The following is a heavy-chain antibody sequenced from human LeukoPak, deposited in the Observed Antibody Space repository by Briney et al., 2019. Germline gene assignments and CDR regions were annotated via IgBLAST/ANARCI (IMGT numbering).Heavy chain of an antibody. CDR3: AKDVGMYYDILALDY. V-gene: IGHV3-48*03. Sequence: GGSLRLSCAASGFTFSSYEMNWVRQAPGKGLEWVSYISSSGSTIYYADSVKGRFTISRDNAKNSLYLQMNSLRAEDTAVYYCAKDVGMYYDILALDYWGQGTLVTVSS. D-gene: IGHD3-9*01. CDR1: GFTFSSYE. CDR2: ISSSGSTI. J-gene: IGHJ4*02.